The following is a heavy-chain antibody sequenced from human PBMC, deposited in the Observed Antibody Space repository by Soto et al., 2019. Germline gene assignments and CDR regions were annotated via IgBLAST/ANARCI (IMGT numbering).Heavy chain of an antibody. D-gene: IGHD6-19*01. Sequence: SETLSLTCTVSGGSITISTYYWGWIRQPPGKGLEWIGSVYYSGSTYYNPSLKSRVTISVDTSKNQFSLKLSSVTAADTAVYYCARAEGLGAVAADYWGQGTLVTVSS. V-gene: IGHV4-39*07. CDR2: VYYSGST. J-gene: IGHJ4*02. CDR3: ARAEGLGAVAADY. CDR1: GGSITISTYY.